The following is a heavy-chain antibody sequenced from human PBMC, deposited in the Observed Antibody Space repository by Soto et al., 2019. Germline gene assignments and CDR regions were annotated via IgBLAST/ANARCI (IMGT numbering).Heavy chain of an antibody. CDR2: IQSGGPT. CDR3: ARGESIAADTYYYYYMDV. V-gene: IGHV3-66*01. J-gene: IGHJ6*03. D-gene: IGHD6-6*01. CDR1: GFTVSSKY. Sequence: PGGSLRLSCAASGFTVSSKYMSWVRQAPGKGLEWVSLIQSGGPTYYADSVKGRFTISRDTSENTVHLQMDSLRAEDTAVYYCARGESIAADTYYYYYMDVWGKGTTVTVTS.